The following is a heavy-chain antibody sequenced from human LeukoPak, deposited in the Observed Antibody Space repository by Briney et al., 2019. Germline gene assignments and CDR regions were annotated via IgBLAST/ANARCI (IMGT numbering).Heavy chain of an antibody. J-gene: IGHJ3*02. CDR3: AKGPFSSMIVVVSNAFDI. CDR2: ISGSGGST. Sequence: GGSLRLSCAASGFTFSSYAMSWVRQAPGKGVEWVSAISGSGGSTYYADSVKGRFTIYRDNSKNTLYLQMNSLRAEDTAVYYCAKGPFSSMIVVVSNAFDIWGQGTMVTVSS. V-gene: IGHV3-23*01. CDR1: GFTFSSYA. D-gene: IGHD3-22*01.